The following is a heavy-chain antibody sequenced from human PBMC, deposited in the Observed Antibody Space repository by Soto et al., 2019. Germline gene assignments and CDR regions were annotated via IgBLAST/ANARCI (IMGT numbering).Heavy chain of an antibody. CDR2: INPNSGGT. J-gene: IGHJ6*03. CDR1: GYTFTGYY. D-gene: IGHD3-10*01. CDR3: ARSTNLYGSGSYYKPSTYYYYYMDV. V-gene: IGHV1-2*04. Sequence: ASVKVSCKASGYTFTGYYMHWVRQAPGQGLEWMGWINPNSGGTNYAQKFQGWVTMTRDTSISTAYMELSRLRSDDTAVYYCARSTNLYGSGSYYKPSTYYYYYMDVWGKGTTVTVSS.